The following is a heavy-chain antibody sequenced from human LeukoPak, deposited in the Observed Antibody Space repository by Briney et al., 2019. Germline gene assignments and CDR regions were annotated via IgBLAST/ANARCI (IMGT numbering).Heavy chain of an antibody. J-gene: IGHJ4*02. CDR3: ARAYREIDY. Sequence: PSETLSLTCTVSGGSVNSGSYYWSWIRQPPGKGLEWIGYVFYSGSTNYNPSLKSRVTISVDTSKNQFSLRLSSVTAADTAVYYCARAYREIDYWGQGTLVTVSS. D-gene: IGHD1-26*01. CDR1: GGSVNSGSYY. CDR2: VFYSGST. V-gene: IGHV4-61*01.